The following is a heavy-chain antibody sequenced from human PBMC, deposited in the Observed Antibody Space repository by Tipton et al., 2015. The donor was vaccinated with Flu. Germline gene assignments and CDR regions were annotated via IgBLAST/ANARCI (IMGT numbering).Heavy chain of an antibody. V-gene: IGHV3-66*01. CDR3: ARMNDY. Sequence: GSLRLSCAASGFTFSSYAMSWVRQTPGKGLEWVSVIYSGGSTYYADSVKGRFTISRDNSKNTLYLQMNSLRAEDTAVYYCARMNDYWGQGTLVTVSS. CDR2: IYSGGST. J-gene: IGHJ4*02. CDR1: GFTFSSYA.